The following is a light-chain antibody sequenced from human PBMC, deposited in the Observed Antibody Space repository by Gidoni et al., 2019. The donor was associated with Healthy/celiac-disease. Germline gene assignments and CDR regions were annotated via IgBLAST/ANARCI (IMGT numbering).Light chain of an antibody. V-gene: IGKV2-28*01. J-gene: IGKJ5*01. Sequence: DIVMTQSPLSLPVTPGEPASISCRSSQSLLHSNGYNYLDWYLQKPGQSPQLLIYLGSNRASGAPDSFSGSGSGTDFTLKISRVEAEDVGVYYCMQALQTPATFGQXTRLEIK. CDR2: LGS. CDR3: MQALQTPAT. CDR1: QSLLHSNGYNY.